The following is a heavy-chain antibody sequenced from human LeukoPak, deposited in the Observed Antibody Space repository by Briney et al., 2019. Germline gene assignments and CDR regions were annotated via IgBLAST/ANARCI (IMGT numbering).Heavy chain of an antibody. D-gene: IGHD2-2*01. CDR3: AKGAFYCSSTSCYGTRLYYFDY. CDR2: INHSGST. CDR1: GESLSGYY. J-gene: IGHJ4*02. Sequence: KPSETLSLTCAVYGESLSGYYWSWIRQPPGKGLEWIGEINHSGSTNYNPSLKSPVTISVDTSKNQFSLKLSPVTAADTAVYYCAKGAFYCSSTSCYGTRLYYFDYWGQGTLVTVSS. V-gene: IGHV4-34*01.